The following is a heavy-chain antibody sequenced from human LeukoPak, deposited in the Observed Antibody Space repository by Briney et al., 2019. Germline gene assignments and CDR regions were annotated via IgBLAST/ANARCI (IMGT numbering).Heavy chain of an antibody. V-gene: IGHV1-18*01. CDR1: GGTFTSYG. Sequence: GASVKVSCKASGGTFTSYGISWVRQAPGQGLEWMGWISTYNGNTNSAQKLQGRVTMTTDTSTSTAYMELRSLRSDDTAVYYCARAPPAGYSYGYGVFDYWGQGTLVTVSS. J-gene: IGHJ4*02. CDR3: ARAPPAGYSYGYGVFDY. CDR2: ISTYNGNT. D-gene: IGHD5-18*01.